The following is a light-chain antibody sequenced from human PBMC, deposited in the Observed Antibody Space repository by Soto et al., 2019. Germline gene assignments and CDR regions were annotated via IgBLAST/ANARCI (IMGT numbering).Light chain of an antibody. CDR2: AAS. J-gene: IGKJ2*01. CDR1: QSVNSKY. Sequence: EIVLTQSPGNLSLSPGERAPLSCRASQSVNSKYLAWYQQKPGQAPRLLIYAASSRATGIPDRFSGSGSGTDFTLTISRLEPGDFAVYYCQQYGSSPYTFGQGTKVDIK. CDR3: QQYGSSPYT. V-gene: IGKV3-20*01.